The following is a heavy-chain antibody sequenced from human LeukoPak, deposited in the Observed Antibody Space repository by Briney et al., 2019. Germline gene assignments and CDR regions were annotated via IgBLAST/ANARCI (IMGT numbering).Heavy chain of an antibody. D-gene: IGHD3-16*01. CDR1: GYSFTSFW. V-gene: IGHV5-51*01. CDR2: IYPGDSDT. Sequence: GGSLKISCKGSGYSFTSFWIAWVRQMPGKGLEWMGIIYPGDSDTRYSPSFQGQVTISADKSISTAYLQWSSLKASDTAMYYCARQPGLRYFDYWGQGTLVTVSS. J-gene: IGHJ4*02. CDR3: ARQPGLRYFDY.